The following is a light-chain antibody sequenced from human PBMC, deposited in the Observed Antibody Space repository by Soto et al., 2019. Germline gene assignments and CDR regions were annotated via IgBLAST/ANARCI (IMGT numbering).Light chain of an antibody. CDR1: QSVSNY. V-gene: IGKV3-11*01. Sequence: EIVLTQFPATLSLSPGDGATLSCRASQSVSNYLAWYQQKRGQAPRLLIYDSSNRATGIPARFSDSGSGTDFSLIISSLEPEDFAVYYCQQRSVWPLTFGGGTNVEIK. CDR3: QQRSVWPLT. J-gene: IGKJ4*01. CDR2: DSS.